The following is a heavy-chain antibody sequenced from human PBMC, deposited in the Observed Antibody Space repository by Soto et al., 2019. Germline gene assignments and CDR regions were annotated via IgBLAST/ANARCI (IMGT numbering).Heavy chain of an antibody. CDR2: ISGSSGST. D-gene: IGHD1-26*01. J-gene: IGHJ4*02. Sequence: GGSLRLSCAASAFTFSSYAMSWVRQAPGKGLEWVSAISGSSGSTYYADSVKGRFTISRYNSKHTLYLQMNSLRAEDTAVYYCAKDRWGGIYLFVYWAQGTLVNVSS. CDR3: AKDRWGGIYLFVY. V-gene: IGHV3-23*01. CDR1: AFTFSSYA.